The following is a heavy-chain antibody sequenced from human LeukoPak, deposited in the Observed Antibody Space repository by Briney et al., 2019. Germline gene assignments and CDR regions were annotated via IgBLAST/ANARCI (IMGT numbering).Heavy chain of an antibody. Sequence: SETLSLTFSVLGASIRATVWAWFARPPGKALNGMGYFYYSVRTTYNPSRKSRVTISVDTSKNQSSLRLSSVTAADTAVYYCARDYSSGCYGVFDIWGQGTMVTVSS. J-gene: IGHJ3*02. CDR2: FYYSVRT. CDR1: GASIRATV. D-gene: IGHD6-19*01. CDR3: ARDYSSGCYGVFDI. V-gene: IGHV4-59*08.